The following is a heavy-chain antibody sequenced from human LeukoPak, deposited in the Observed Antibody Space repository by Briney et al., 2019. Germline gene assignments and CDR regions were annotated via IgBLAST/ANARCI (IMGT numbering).Heavy chain of an antibody. CDR1: GFTFDDYA. CDR2: ISWNSGRI. J-gene: IGHJ4*02. Sequence: GGSLRLSCAPTGFTFDDYAMRWVRQAPGKGLEWVSGISWNSGRIAYADSVKGRFTISRDNAKNSLNLQMNSLRAEDTAVYYCARDGGSGSYYGIDYWGQGTLVTVSS. V-gene: IGHV3-9*01. D-gene: IGHD3-10*01. CDR3: ARDGGSGSYYGIDY.